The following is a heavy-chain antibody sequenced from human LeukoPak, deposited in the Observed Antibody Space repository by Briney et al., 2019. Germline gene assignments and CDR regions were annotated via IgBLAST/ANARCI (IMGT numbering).Heavy chain of an antibody. CDR3: TRLTVVAATTY. D-gene: IGHD2-15*01. J-gene: IGHJ4*02. Sequence: GGSLRLSCAAPGFTFSSYWMHWFRQTPGKGLVWVSRINSDGSATGYADSVKGRFTISRDNAKNSLYLQMNSLRVEDTAVYYCTRLTVVAATTYWGQGALVTVSS. CDR1: GFTFSSYW. V-gene: IGHV3-74*01. CDR2: INSDGSAT.